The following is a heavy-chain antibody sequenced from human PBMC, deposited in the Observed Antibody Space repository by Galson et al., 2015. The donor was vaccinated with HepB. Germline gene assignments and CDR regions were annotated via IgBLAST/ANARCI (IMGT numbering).Heavy chain of an antibody. V-gene: IGHV6-1*01. CDR2: TYYRSKWYY. CDR3: AHGRANAFDV. CDR1: GDSVSRTGAA. D-gene: IGHD1-26*01. J-gene: IGHJ3*01. Sequence: CAIPGDSVSRTGAAWNWIRQSPSRGLEWLGRTYYRSKWYYDYAVSVKSRIAINPDTSKNQFSLQLNSVTPEDTAMYYCAHGRANAFDVWGQGTMVTVSS.